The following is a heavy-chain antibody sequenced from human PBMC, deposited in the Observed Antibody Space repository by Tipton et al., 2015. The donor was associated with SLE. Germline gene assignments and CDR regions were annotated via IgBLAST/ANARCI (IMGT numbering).Heavy chain of an antibody. CDR2: IYTSGST. V-gene: IGHV4-61*02. J-gene: IGHJ6*02. D-gene: IGHD2-15*01. Sequence: TLSLTCTVSGGSISSGSYYWSWIRQPAGKGLEWIGRIYTSGSTNYNPSLKSRVTISVDTSKNQFSLKLSSVTAADTAVYYCARGGSIVVVVAALGGMDVWGQGTTVTVSS. CDR3: ARGGSIVVVVAALGGMDV. CDR1: GGSISSGSYY.